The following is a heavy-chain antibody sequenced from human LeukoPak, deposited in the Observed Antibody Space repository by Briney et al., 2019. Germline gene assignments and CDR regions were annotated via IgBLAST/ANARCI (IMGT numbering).Heavy chain of an antibody. CDR1: GFTFSSYS. CDR3: AKSASAYYYMDV. Sequence: PGGSLRLSCAASGFTFSSYSMNWVRQAPGKGLEWVAFMSHDGVKIFHADSVKGRFTISRDNSKGILYLQMNSLRAEDTAVYYCAKSASAYYYMDVWGKGTTVTVSS. D-gene: IGHD4/OR15-4a*01. CDR2: MSHDGVKI. J-gene: IGHJ6*03. V-gene: IGHV3-30*18.